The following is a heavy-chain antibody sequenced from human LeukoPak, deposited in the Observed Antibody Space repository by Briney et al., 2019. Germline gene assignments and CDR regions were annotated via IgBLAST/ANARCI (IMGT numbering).Heavy chain of an antibody. D-gene: IGHD3-16*01. J-gene: IGHJ2*01. CDR2: IYYSGST. CDR3: ARYGPTVMLPYWYFDL. CDR1: GYSISSGYY. V-gene: IGHV4-61*01. Sequence: PSETLSLTCTVSGYSISSGYYWSWIRQPPGKGLEWIGYIYYSGSTNYNPSLKSRVTISVDTSKNQFSLKLSSVTAADTAVYYCARYGPTVMLPYWYFDLWGRGTLVTVSS.